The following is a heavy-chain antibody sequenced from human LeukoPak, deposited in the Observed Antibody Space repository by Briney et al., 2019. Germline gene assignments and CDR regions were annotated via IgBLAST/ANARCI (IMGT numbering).Heavy chain of an antibody. D-gene: IGHD2-2*01. CDR3: ASGSMECSSTGCNTIYYYSGMDV. V-gene: IGHV4-39*01. Sequence: SETLSLTCIVSGGSISSSSYYWGWIRQPPGKALEWIGSVHYSGSTYYNPSLKSRVTISVDTSKSQFSLSLIYVSAADTAVYYCASGSMECSSTGCNTIYYYSGMDVWGQGTTVTVSS. CDR2: VHYSGST. CDR1: GGSISSSSYY. J-gene: IGHJ6*02.